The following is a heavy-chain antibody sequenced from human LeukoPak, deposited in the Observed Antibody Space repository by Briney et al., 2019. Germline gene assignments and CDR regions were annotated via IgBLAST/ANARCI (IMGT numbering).Heavy chain of an antibody. J-gene: IGHJ4*02. V-gene: IGHV4-31*03. D-gene: IGHD4-11*01. CDR2: ISYSGST. CDR3: TVGPHHYFDS. CDR1: GGSINSGGYY. Sequence: SEPLSLTCTVSGGSINSGGYYWSWIRQHPGKGLEWTGYISYSGSTYYNPSLKSRVTISLDTSKNQFSLRLSSVSTADTAVYFCTVGPHHYFDSWGQGTLVTVSS.